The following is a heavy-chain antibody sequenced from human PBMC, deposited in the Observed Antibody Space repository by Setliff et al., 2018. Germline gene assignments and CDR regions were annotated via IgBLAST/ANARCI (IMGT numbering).Heavy chain of an antibody. Sequence: SVKVSCKASGGTFISYAINWVRQAPGQGLEWMGGIIPSFGTANYAQKFQGRVTITTDESTSTAYMELSRLRSEDTAVYYCARDLGYDDSSGYYEGWGQGTLVTV. CDR3: ARDLGYDDSSGYYEG. J-gene: IGHJ4*02. D-gene: IGHD3-22*01. CDR2: IIPSFGTA. V-gene: IGHV1-69*05. CDR1: GGTFISYA.